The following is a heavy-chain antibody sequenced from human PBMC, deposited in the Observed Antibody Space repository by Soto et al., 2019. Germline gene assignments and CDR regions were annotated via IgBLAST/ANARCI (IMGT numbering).Heavy chain of an antibody. CDR1: GYTFTSYY. V-gene: IGHV1-46*01. Sequence: QVQLGQSGAEVKKPGASVKVSCKASGYTFTSYYMHWVRQAPGQGLAWMGIINPSGGSTSYAQKLQGRVTMTRDTSTSTVYMELSSLRSEDTAVYYCAREDYGGNSGAYGMDVWGQGTTVTVSS. CDR3: AREDYGGNSGAYGMDV. J-gene: IGHJ6*02. D-gene: IGHD4-17*01. CDR2: INPSGGST.